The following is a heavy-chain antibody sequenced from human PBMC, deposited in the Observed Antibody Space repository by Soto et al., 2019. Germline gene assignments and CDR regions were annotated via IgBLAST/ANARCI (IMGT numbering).Heavy chain of an antibody. Sequence: EVQLLESGGGLVQPGGSLRLSCTASGFTFSTYGMSWVRQAPGKGLEWVSSLSGDGTTTYYIDSVKGRFTISRDNSRNPLSLQMTTRRPGDRPYFSGGKDISFDTSAYNYWGQGILVAVSS. CDR1: GFTFSTYG. D-gene: IGHD3-22*01. CDR2: LSGDGTTT. CDR3: GKDISFDTSAYNY. J-gene: IGHJ4*02. V-gene: IGHV3-23*01.